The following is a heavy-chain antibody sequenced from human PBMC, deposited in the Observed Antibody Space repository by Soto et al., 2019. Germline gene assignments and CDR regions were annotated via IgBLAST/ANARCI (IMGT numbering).Heavy chain of an antibody. V-gene: IGHV3-53*01. Sequence: EVQLVESGGGLIQPGGSLRLSCAASGVTVNTNYMSWVRQSPGKGLEWVSLIESGGSIYYADSVQGRFTISRDNVKNTLSLQMNRLRVEDTAVYYCASTTVWKDAFEIWGQGTLVTVSS. D-gene: IGHD3-16*01. CDR3: ASTTVWKDAFEI. CDR2: IESGGSI. CDR1: GVTVNTNY. J-gene: IGHJ3*02.